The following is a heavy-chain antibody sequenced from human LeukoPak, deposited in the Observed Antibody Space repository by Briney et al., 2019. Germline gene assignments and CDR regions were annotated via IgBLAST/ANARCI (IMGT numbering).Heavy chain of an antibody. CDR1: GGSISSGDYY. J-gene: IGHJ4*02. D-gene: IGHD3-22*01. Sequence: SETLSLTCTVSGGSISSGDYYWSWIRQPPGKGLEWIGYIYYSGSTYYNPSLKSRVTISVDTSKNQFSLKLSSVTAADTAVYYCARVTPPTYYYDSEGVYYFDYWGQGTLVTVSS. CDR3: ARVTPPTYYYDSEGVYYFDY. V-gene: IGHV4-30-4*01. CDR2: IYYSGST.